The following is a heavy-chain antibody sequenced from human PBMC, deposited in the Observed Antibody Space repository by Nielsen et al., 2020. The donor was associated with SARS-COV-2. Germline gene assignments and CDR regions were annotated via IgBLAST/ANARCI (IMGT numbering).Heavy chain of an antibody. CDR3: VKELSSVSRGAFDY. J-gene: IGHJ4*02. V-gene: IGHV3-23*01. D-gene: IGHD6-25*01. CDR2: VTGTGAAT. CDR1: GFTFTSYA. Sequence: GESLKISCAASGFTFTSYAINWVRQAPGKGLEWVSGVTGTGAATSYAESVKGRFTISRDISKNTVYLQMNSLRADDTAIYYCVKELSSVSRGAFDYWGQGTLVTVSS.